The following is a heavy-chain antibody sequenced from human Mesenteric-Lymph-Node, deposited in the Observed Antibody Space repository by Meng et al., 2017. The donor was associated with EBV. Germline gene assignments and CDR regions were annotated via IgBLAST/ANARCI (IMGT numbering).Heavy chain of an antibody. CDR3: ARLPPTTGYGTARSY. V-gene: IGHV4-61*01. CDR2: IYYSGST. J-gene: IGHJ4*02. CDR1: GGSVGSGSYY. D-gene: IGHD6-13*01. Sequence: QGRRQESGPGRVKPSEALSLTCTVSGGSVGSGSYYWSWIRQPPGKGLEWIGYIYYSGSTNYNPSLKSRVTISVDTSKNQFSLKLSSVTAADTAVYYCARLPPTTGYGTARSYWGQGTLVTVSS.